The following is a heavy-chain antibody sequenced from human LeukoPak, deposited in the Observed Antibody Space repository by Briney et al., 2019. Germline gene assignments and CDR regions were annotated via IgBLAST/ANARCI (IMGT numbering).Heavy chain of an antibody. CDR2: INHSGST. Sequence: PSETLSPTCAVYGGSFTGYYWSWIRQPPGKGLEWIGEINHSGSTNYNPSLKSRVTISVDTSKNQFSLKLSSVTAADTAVYFCARGASGCSSTSCSFDYWGQGTLVTVSS. V-gene: IGHV4-34*01. D-gene: IGHD2-2*01. CDR3: ARGASGCSSTSCSFDY. CDR1: GGSFTGYY. J-gene: IGHJ4*02.